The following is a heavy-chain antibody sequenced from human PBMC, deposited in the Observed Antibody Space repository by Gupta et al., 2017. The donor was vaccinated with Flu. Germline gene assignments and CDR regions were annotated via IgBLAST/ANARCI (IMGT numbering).Heavy chain of an antibody. J-gene: IGHJ4*02. CDR3: ARADEDGRAFDF. CDR1: GYSFSGHY. Sequence: QVQLVQSGAEVKKPGASLKVSCKASGYSFSGHYMHWVRQAPGQGLEWVGWMNPKSGDTNSAQKFQGRVTMSRDTSITTAYMGLSRLRSDDTAICYCARADEDGRAFDFWGQGTLVTVSS. D-gene: IGHD1-26*01. V-gene: IGHV1-2*02. CDR2: MNPKSGDT.